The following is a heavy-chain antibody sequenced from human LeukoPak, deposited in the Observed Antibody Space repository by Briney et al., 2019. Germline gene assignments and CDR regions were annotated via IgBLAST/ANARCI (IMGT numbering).Heavy chain of an antibody. D-gene: IGHD3-10*01. V-gene: IGHV3-23*01. Sequence: PGGSRGLSCAASGFTFRNYVMNWVRQAPGKGLEWVSAIGGTDGTTFYAAFVKGRFTISRDNSRNTLYLQMNSLRAEDTAVYYCTKRIDGAGSYYIDFWGQGTVVTVSS. J-gene: IGHJ4*02. CDR2: IGGTDGTT. CDR1: GFTFRNYV. CDR3: TKRIDGAGSYYIDF.